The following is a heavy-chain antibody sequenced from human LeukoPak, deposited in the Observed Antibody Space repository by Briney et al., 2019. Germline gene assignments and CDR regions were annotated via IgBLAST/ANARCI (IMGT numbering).Heavy chain of an antibody. V-gene: IGHV5-51*01. D-gene: IGHD3-3*01. Sequence: GESLKISCKASGYSFTNYWIGWGRQMRGKGLEWIGITYPVNSDTRYSPSFQGQVTISADKSISTAYLQWSSLKATDTAMYYCARLMERDFDYWGQGTLVTVS. J-gene: IGHJ4*02. CDR3: ARLMERDFDY. CDR1: GYSFTNYW. CDR2: TYPVNSDT.